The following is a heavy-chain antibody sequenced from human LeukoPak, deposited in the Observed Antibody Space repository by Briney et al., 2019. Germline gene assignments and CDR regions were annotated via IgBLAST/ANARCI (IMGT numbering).Heavy chain of an antibody. J-gene: IGHJ6*03. CDR1: GGTFSSFA. CDR3: ARGTDSSSWYFGYYYYYMDV. Sequence: VASVKVSCKTSGGTFSSFAVNWVRQAPGQGLEWMGGIIPNFGTTSYAQKLQGRVTITADVTSSTVQMELTTLKSEDTAVYYCARGTDSSSWYFGYYYYYMDVWGKGTTVTVSS. CDR2: IIPNFGTT. D-gene: IGHD6-13*01. V-gene: IGHV1-69*01.